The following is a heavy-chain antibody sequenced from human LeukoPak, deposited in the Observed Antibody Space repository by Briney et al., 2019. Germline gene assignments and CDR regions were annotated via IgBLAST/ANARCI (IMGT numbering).Heavy chain of an antibody. CDR1: GFTFSSYA. Sequence: PGGSLRLSGAASGFTFSSYAMHWVRQAPGKGLEWVAVISYDGSNKYYAASVKGRFTISRDNSKNTLDLQRNSLRAEDTALFYCARRAVALYYWGQGTLVTVPS. D-gene: IGHD6-19*01. CDR3: ARRAVALYY. CDR2: ISYDGSNK. J-gene: IGHJ4*02. V-gene: IGHV3-30-3*01.